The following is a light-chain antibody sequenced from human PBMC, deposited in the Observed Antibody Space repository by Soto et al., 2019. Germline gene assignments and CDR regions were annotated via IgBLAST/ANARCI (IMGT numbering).Light chain of an antibody. J-gene: IGKJ1*01. CDR1: QSISSY. CDR3: QQDNSYSWT. Sequence: DIQMTQSPSTLSGSVGDRVTITCRASQSISSYLNWYQQKPGKAPKLLIYKASSLESGVPSRFSGSGSGTEFTLTISSLQPDDFATYYCQQDNSYSWTFGQGTKVDIK. V-gene: IGKV1-5*03. CDR2: KAS.